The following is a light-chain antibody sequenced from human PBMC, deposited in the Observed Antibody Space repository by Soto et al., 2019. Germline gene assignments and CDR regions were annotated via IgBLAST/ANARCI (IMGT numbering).Light chain of an antibody. Sequence: DIQMTQSPSSLSASVGDRVTITCRASQSITSYLNSYHQKPGKAPDLLINAASSLQSGVPSRFSGSGSGTDFTLTISSLQPEDSATYYCQQTLGTPQTFGQGTKVEIK. CDR1: QSITSY. V-gene: IGKV1-39*01. J-gene: IGKJ1*01. CDR3: QQTLGTPQT. CDR2: AAS.